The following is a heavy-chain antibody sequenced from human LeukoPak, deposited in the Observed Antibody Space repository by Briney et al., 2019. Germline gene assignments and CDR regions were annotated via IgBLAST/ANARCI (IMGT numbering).Heavy chain of an antibody. Sequence: GGSLRLSCAASGFTFSSYAMHWVRQVPGKGLEWVAVISYDGSNKYYADSVKGRFTISRDNSKNTLYLQMNSLRAEDTAVYYCARDQKYQLLLGDSYYFDYWGQGTLVTVSS. D-gene: IGHD2-2*01. CDR3: ARDQKYQLLLGDSYYFDY. V-gene: IGHV3-30*01. J-gene: IGHJ4*02. CDR1: GFTFSSYA. CDR2: ISYDGSNK.